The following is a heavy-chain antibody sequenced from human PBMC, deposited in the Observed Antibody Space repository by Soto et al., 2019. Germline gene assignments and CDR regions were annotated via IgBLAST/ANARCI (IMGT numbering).Heavy chain of an antibody. Sequence: PSETLSLTCTVSGGSISNFYWSWIRQPPGKGLEWIGYVYYTGSTSYNPSLKSRVTISVDSSRNQFSLRLISVTAADAAVYYFASDQCVDSSGYYYVGWFDPWGQGTLVTVSS. V-gene: IGHV4-59*08. J-gene: IGHJ5*02. D-gene: IGHD3-22*01. CDR2: VYYTGST. CDR1: GGSISNFY. CDR3: ASDQCVDSSGYYYVGWFDP.